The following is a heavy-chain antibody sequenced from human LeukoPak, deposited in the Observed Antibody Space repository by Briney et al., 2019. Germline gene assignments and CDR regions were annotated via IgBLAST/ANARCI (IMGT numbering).Heavy chain of an antibody. D-gene: IGHD2-21*01. Sequence: GGSLRLSCAASGFNFSNFAMSWVRQAPGKGLEWVSTINDIGNKTYYADSVKGRFTISRDNSKNRLYLQINSLRAEDTALYYCTKCGLHTFGLWLYWGQGSLVTISS. CDR3: TKCGLHTFGLWLY. CDR2: INDIGNKT. V-gene: IGHV3-23*01. J-gene: IGHJ4*02. CDR1: GFNFSNFA.